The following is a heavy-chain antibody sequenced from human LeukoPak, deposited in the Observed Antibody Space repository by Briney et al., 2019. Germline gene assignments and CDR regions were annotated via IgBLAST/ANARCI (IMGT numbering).Heavy chain of an antibody. V-gene: IGHV4-34*01. CDR2: INHSGST. J-gene: IGHJ4*02. CDR1: GGSFSGYY. Sequence: SETLSLTCAVYGGSFSGYYWSWIRQPPGKGLEWIGEINHSGSTNYNPSLKSRVTISVDTSKNQFSLKLSSVTAADTAVYYCARPPLGYSYGYRFDYWGQGTLVTVSS. CDR3: ARPPLGYSYGYRFDY. D-gene: IGHD5-18*01.